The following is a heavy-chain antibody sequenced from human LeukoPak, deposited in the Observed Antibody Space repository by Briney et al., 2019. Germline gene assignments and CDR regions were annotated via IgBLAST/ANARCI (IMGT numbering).Heavy chain of an antibody. Sequence: ASVKVSCKASGYTFTSYYMHWVRQAPGQGLEWMGWISAYNGNTNYAQKLQGRVTMTTDTSTSTAYMELRSLRSDDTAVYYCARDFSSGLPYYYYYGMDVWGQGTTVTVSS. J-gene: IGHJ6*02. CDR1: GYTFTSYY. D-gene: IGHD6-19*01. CDR3: ARDFSSGLPYYYYYGMDV. CDR2: ISAYNGNT. V-gene: IGHV1-18*04.